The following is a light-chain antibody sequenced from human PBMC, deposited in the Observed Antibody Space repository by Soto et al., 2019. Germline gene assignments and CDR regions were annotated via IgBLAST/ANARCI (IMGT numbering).Light chain of an antibody. V-gene: IGKV3-20*01. CDR3: QQYGSSRK. J-gene: IGKJ1*01. CDR2: GAS. CDR1: QSVSSSY. Sequence: EIVLTQSPGTLSLSPGERATLSCRASQSVSSSYLAWYQQKPGQDPRLLIYGASSSATGIPDRFSGSGSGTYFTRTISRLEPEDFAVYYCQQYGSSRKFGQGNKVEIK.